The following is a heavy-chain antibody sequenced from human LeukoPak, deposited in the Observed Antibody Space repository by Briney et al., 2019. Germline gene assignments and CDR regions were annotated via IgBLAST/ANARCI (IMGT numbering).Heavy chain of an antibody. D-gene: IGHD2/OR15-2a*01. CDR2: ISPDGSSA. CDR3: ARVSFCPRCHFDY. J-gene: IGHJ4*02. V-gene: IGHV3-74*03. CDR1: GFSFSSYW. Sequence: GGSLRLSCAASGFSFSSYWMHWAPHPPGRGLVWVERISPDGSSALSADSVRGRFTISRDNADNTLYLQLNSLRAEDTAVYYCARVSFCPRCHFDYWGQGTLVTVSS.